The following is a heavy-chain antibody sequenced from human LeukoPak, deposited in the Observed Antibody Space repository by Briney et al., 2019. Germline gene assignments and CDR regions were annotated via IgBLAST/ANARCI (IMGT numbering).Heavy chain of an antibody. CDR2: IWYDGSNK. V-gene: IGHV3-33*01. D-gene: IGHD4-17*01. CDR1: GFTFSSYG. CDR3: ARDGKPNKWGYGDLYWYFDL. Sequence: PPGGSLILSCAASGFTFSSYGMHWVRQAPGKGLEWVAVIWYDGSNKYYADSVKGRFTISRDNSKNTLYLQMNSLRAEDTAVYYCARDGKPNKWGYGDLYWYFDLWGRGTLVTVSS. J-gene: IGHJ2*01.